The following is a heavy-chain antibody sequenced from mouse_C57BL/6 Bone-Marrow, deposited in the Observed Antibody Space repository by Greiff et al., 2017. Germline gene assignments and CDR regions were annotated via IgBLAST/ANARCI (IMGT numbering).Heavy chain of an antibody. CDR2: IRSKSNNYAT. Sequence: GGGLAQPEESLKFTCAASGGCFNPYAMNWVRQAPGKGLEWVARIRSKSNNYATYYADSVKDRFTISRDDSASMLYLQLNNLPTEYSAIYYCVRHFDCYYGADWGQGTLVTVSA. CDR3: VRHFDCYYGAD. CDR1: GGCFNPYA. D-gene: IGHD2-3*01. V-gene: IGHV10-1*01. J-gene: IGHJ3*01.